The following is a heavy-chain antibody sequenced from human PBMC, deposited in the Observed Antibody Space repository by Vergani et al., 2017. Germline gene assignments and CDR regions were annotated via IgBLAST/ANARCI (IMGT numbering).Heavy chain of an antibody. V-gene: IGHV5-51*01. D-gene: IGHD1-14*01. Sequence: EVQLVQSGAEVKKPGESLKISCKGSGYSFTSFWIGWVRQMPGKGLEWMGIIYPGDSDTRYSPSFQGQVTISADKSISTAYLQWSSLKSSDTAMYYCARRSRTRYYYYGMDVWGQGTTVTVSS. J-gene: IGHJ6*02. CDR1: GYSFTSFW. CDR3: ARRSRTRYYYYGMDV. CDR2: IYPGDSDT.